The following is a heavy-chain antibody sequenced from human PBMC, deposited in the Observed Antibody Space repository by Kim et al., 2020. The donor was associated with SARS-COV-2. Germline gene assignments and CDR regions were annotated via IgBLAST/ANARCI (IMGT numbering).Heavy chain of an antibody. V-gene: IGHV3-23*01. Sequence: GGSLRLSCAASGFTFSSDEMSWVRQAPGKGLERVSAIRGSGGSTDYADSVKGRFTISRDNSKNTLYLQMNSLRAEDTAVYYCAKDGGSSSGWAHFDYWGQGTLVTVSS. CDR2: IRGSGGST. CDR3: AKDGGSSSGWAHFDY. D-gene: IGHD6-19*01. CDR1: GFTFSSDE. J-gene: IGHJ4*02.